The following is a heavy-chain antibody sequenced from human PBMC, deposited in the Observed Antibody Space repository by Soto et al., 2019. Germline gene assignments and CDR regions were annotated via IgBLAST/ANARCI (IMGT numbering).Heavy chain of an antibody. CDR3: ARGTTTSAFSAMDV. Sequence: QVQLVECGGSVVQPGRSLRLSCAASGFSFSNNAMDWVGQAPGKGLEWVAVISYDGSNKYIAESVKGRFTISRDNSKNTLLLQMNSLRAEDTAVYYCARGTTTSAFSAMDVWRQGTTVTVSS. D-gene: IGHD1-1*01. CDR2: ISYDGSNK. V-gene: IGHV3-30-3*01. CDR1: GFSFSNNA. J-gene: IGHJ6*02.